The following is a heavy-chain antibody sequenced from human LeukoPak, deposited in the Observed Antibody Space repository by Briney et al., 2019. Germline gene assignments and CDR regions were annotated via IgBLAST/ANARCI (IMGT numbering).Heavy chain of an antibody. J-gene: IGHJ4*02. CDR2: MNPNSGNT. CDR1: GYTFTSYD. V-gene: IGHV1-8*01. Sequence: ASVKVSCKASGYTFTSYDINWVRQATGQGLEWMGWMNPNSGNTGYAQKFQGRVTMTRNTSISTAYMELSSLRSEDTAVYYCARGSGTNCYDSSGYYHPEDYWGQGTLVTVSS. D-gene: IGHD3-22*01. CDR3: ARGSGTNCYDSSGYYHPEDY.